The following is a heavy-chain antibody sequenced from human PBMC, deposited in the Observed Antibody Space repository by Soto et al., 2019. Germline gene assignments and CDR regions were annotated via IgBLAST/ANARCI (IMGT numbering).Heavy chain of an antibody. CDR2: IIGSGSSA. Sequence: GVSLRLSCAASGFSITGYGMHWVRQGPGKGLEWISTIIGSGSSAYYADSVKGRFTISRDNSKNTLYLQMDSLSADDTAVYFCAKKGSPSGDHSNWYFDLWGRGTLVTVSS. CDR1: GFSITGYG. J-gene: IGHJ2*01. V-gene: IGHV3-23*01. D-gene: IGHD7-27*01. CDR3: AKKGSPSGDHSNWYFDL.